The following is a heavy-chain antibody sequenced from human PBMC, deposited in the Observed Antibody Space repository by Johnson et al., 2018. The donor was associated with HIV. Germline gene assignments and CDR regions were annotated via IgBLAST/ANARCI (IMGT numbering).Heavy chain of an antibody. Sequence: QEQLVESGGGVVQPGGSLRLSCAASGFTFSSYGMHWVRQAPGKGLEWVAFIRYDGSNKYYADSVKGRFTISRDNSKNTLYLQMNSLRAEDTAVYYCAAGGGDCYPSHWGFCAFDIWGRGTMVTVSS. CDR1: GFTFSSYG. CDR3: AAGGGDCYPSHWGFCAFDI. J-gene: IGHJ3*02. CDR2: IRYDGSNK. D-gene: IGHD2-21*01. V-gene: IGHV3-30*02.